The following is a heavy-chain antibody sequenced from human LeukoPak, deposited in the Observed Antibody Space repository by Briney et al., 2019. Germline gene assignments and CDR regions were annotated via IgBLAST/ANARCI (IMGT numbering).Heavy chain of an antibody. CDR2: TYYRSKWHN. CDR1: GDSVSNNNAA. CDR3: ARGRRLATGLNWFDP. Sequence: SQTLSLTCAISGDSVSNNNAAWNWIRQSPSRGLEWLGRTYYRSKWHNDYALSVKSRITINADTSKNQFSLQLNSVTPEDTAVYYCARGRRLATGLNWFDPWGQGTLVTVSS. D-gene: IGHD3-9*01. J-gene: IGHJ5*02. V-gene: IGHV6-1*01.